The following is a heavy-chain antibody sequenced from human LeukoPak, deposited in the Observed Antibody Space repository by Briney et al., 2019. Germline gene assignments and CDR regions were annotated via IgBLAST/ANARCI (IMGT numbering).Heavy chain of an antibody. CDR1: GGTFSSYA. CDR2: IIRIFGTA. CDR3: ARGVSGVVTRYYYYMDV. Sequence: GASVKVSCKASGGTFSSYAISWVRQAPGQGLEWMGGIIRIFGTANYAQKFQGRVTITADKSTSTAYMELSSLRSEDTAVYYCARGVSGVVTRYYYYMDVWGKGTTVTVSS. D-gene: IGHD3-3*01. J-gene: IGHJ6*03. V-gene: IGHV1-69*06.